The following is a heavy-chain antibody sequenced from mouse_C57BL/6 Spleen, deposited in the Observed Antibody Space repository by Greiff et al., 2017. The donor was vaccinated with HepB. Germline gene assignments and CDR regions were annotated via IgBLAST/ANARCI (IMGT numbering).Heavy chain of an antibody. CDR2: INPNNGGT. V-gene: IGHV1-26*01. CDR3: ARGGWLLRGYYAMDY. CDR1: GYTFTDYY. D-gene: IGHD2-3*01. J-gene: IGHJ4*01. Sequence: EVQLQQSGPELVKPGASVKISCKASGYTFTDYYMNWVKQSHGKSLEWIGDINPNNGGTSYNQKFKGKATLTVDKSSSTAYMELRSLTSEDSAVYYCARGGWLLRGYYAMDYWGQGTSVTVSS.